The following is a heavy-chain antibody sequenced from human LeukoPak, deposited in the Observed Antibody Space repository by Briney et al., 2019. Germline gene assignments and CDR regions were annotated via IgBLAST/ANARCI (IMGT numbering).Heavy chain of an antibody. Sequence: AGGSLRLSCAASGFTFSSYAMSWVRQAPGKGLEWVSAISNSGGNTYYADSVKGRFTISRDNSKDTLSLQMNSLRAEDTAVYYCVLKVRFAYWGQGTLVTVSS. CDR1: GFTFSSYA. CDR2: ISNSGGNT. J-gene: IGHJ4*02. V-gene: IGHV3-23*01. D-gene: IGHD2-15*01. CDR3: VLKVRFAY.